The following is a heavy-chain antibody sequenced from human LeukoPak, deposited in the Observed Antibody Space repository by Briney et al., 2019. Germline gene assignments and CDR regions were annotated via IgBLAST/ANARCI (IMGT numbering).Heavy chain of an antibody. CDR2: IYYSGNT. J-gene: IGHJ5*01. CDR3: ARHSSPHAGSSSWYDF. D-gene: IGHD2-15*01. CDR1: GGSISSGGYY. V-gene: IGHV4-39*01. Sequence: SETLSLTCTVSGGSISSGGYYWSWIRQPPGKGLEWIGSIYYSGNTYYNPSLKSRVTISVDTSKNQFSVKLSSVTAADTAVYYCARHSSPHAGSSSWYDFWGQGTLVTVSS.